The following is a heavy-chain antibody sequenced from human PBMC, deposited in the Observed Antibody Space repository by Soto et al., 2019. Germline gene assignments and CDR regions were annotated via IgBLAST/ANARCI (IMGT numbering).Heavy chain of an antibody. J-gene: IGHJ5*02. CDR1: GGSISSGDYY. V-gene: IGHV4-30-4*01. CDR2: IYYSGST. Sequence: QVQLQESGPGLVKPSQTLSLTCTVSGGSISSGDYYWSWIRQPPGKGLEWIGYIYYSGSTFYNPSLKNRVTLSLDTSKVQFSLELSSVTAAETAVYLCVRGGGDNWFDPWGQGTLVTVSS. CDR3: VRGGGDNWFDP. D-gene: IGHD3-16*01.